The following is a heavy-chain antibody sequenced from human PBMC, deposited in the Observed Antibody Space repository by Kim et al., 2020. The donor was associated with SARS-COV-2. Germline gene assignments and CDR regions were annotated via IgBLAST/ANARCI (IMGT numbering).Heavy chain of an antibody. D-gene: IGHD2-15*01. CDR3: TTEYCSGGSCYHGYYYYDMDV. CDR2: IKSKTDGGTT. J-gene: IGHJ6*02. CDR1: GFTFSNAW. V-gene: IGHV3-15*01. Sequence: GGSLRLSCAASGFTFSNAWMSWGRQAPGKGLEWVGRIKSKTDGGTTDYAAPVKGRFTISRDDSKNTLYLQMNSLKTEDTAVYYCTTEYCSGGSCYHGYYYYDMDVWGQGTAVTVSS.